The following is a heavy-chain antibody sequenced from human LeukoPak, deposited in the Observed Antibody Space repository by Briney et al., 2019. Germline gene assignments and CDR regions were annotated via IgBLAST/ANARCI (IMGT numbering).Heavy chain of an antibody. Sequence: GASVTVSFTASGYTFTIYAMNWVRQAPGQGLEWMGWINTNTGNPTYAQGFTGRFVFSLDTSVSTAYLQISSLKAEDTAVYYCARERGLWFGDRWPFDIWGQGTMVTVSS. CDR2: INTNTGNP. V-gene: IGHV7-4-1*02. J-gene: IGHJ3*02. D-gene: IGHD3-10*01. CDR1: GYTFTIYA. CDR3: ARERGLWFGDRWPFDI.